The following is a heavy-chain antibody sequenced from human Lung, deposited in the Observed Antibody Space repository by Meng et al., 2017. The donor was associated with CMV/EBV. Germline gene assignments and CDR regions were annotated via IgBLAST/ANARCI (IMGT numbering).Heavy chain of an antibody. D-gene: IGHD1-7*01. J-gene: IGHJ6*02. Sequence: SXTXSLXCTVSGGSISSGDYYWSWIRQPPGKGLEWIGYIYYSGSTYYNPSLKSRVTISVDTSKNQFSLKLSSVTAADTAVYYCARGITGTTYYYYYYGMEVGXQGTXVNGAS. CDR1: GGSISSGDYY. V-gene: IGHV4-30-4*02. CDR3: ARGITGTTYYYYYYGMEV. CDR2: IYYSGST.